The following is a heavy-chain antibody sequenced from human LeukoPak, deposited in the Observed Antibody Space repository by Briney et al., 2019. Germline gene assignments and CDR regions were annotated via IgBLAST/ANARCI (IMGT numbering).Heavy chain of an antibody. V-gene: IGHV3-48*03. J-gene: IGHJ3*02. CDR2: ISSSGSTI. CDR3: AREQWLVDAFDI. Sequence: PGGSLRLSCAASGFTFSSYEMNWVRQAPGKGLEWVSYISSSGSTIYYADSVKGRFTISRDNAKNSLYLQMNSLRAEDTAVYYCAREQWLVDAFDIWGQGTMVTVSS. D-gene: IGHD6-19*01. CDR1: GFTFSSYE.